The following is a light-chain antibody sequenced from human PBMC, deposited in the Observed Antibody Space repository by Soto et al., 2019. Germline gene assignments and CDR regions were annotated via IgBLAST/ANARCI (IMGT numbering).Light chain of an antibody. CDR2: DAS. J-gene: IGKJ1*01. CDR3: QQYNSYSWT. V-gene: IGKV1-5*01. CDR1: QTITRW. Sequence: DIQMTQSPSTLSASVGDRVTITCRASQTITRWMARYQQKPGKAPKLLIYDASTLESGVPSRFSGSRSGTEFTLTISSLQPGDFATYYCQQYNSYSWTFGQGTKVDIK.